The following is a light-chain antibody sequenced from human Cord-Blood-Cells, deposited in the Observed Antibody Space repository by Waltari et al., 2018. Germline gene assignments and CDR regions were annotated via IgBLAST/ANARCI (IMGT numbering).Light chain of an antibody. J-gene: IGKJ2*01. CDR1: QSVRSSY. V-gene: IGKV3-20*01. CDR3: QQYGSSPYT. Sequence: EIVLTQSPGTLSLSPGERATLSCSASQSVRSSYLAWYQQKPGQAPRLLIYGASSRATGIPDRFSGSGSGTDFTLNISRLEAEDFAVYYCQQYGSSPYTFGQGTKLEIK. CDR2: GAS.